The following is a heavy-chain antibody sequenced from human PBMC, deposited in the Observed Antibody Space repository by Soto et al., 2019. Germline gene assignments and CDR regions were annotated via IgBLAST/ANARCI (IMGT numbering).Heavy chain of an antibody. Sequence: VGSLTLSCVASGFTFSDYAMSWVRQAPGKGLEWVSTITGGGAYTISADSVEGRFTISRDNSKNTLYLQMKSLRAEDMAVYYCAKDAGDVRDWDCRGGSCSPDGMDVWGQGTTVTVSS. CDR3: AKDAGDVRDWDCRGGSCSPDGMDV. CDR1: GFTFSDYA. D-gene: IGHD2-15*01. J-gene: IGHJ6*02. CDR2: ITGGGAYT. V-gene: IGHV3-23*01.